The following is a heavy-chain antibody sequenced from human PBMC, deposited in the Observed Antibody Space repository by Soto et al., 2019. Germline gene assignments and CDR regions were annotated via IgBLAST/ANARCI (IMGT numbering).Heavy chain of an antibody. J-gene: IGHJ5*02. Sequence: QVQLQQWGAGLLKPSETLSLTCAVYGGSFSGYYWSWIRQPPGTGLEWIGEINHCGTTNYSPSLKSRVTISVDTSKNQFSLKLRAVTAADTAVYYCARGGGGRYSVHWFDPWGQGTLATVSS. CDR1: GGSFSGYY. CDR2: INHCGTT. CDR3: ARGGGGRYSVHWFDP. V-gene: IGHV4-34*01. D-gene: IGHD1-26*01.